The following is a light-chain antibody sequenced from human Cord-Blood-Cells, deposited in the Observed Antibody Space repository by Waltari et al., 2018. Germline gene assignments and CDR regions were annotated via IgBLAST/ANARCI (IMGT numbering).Light chain of an antibody. J-gene: IGLJ1*01. CDR3: GTWDSSLSAYV. CDR1: SSNIGNNY. V-gene: IGLV1-51*02. Sequence: QSLLPQPPPVSAAPGQKVTISCSGSSSNIGNNYVSWYQQLPGTAPKLLIYENNKRPSGIPDRFSGSKSGTSATLGITGLQTGDEADYYCGTWDSSLSAYVFGTGTKVTVL. CDR2: ENN.